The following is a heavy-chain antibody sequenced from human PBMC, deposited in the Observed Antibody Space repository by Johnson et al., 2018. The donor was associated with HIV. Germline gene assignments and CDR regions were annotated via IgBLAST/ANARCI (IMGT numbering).Heavy chain of an antibody. Sequence: VQLVESGGGLVKPGGSLRLSCAASGFTFSDYYMSWIRQAPGKGLEWVSYISSSGSTIYYADSVKGRFTISRDNAKNTLYLQMNSLRAEDTAVYYCAREKKATMIVVVITTGGAFDIWGQGTMVTVSS. CDR2: ISSSGSTI. V-gene: IGHV3-11*04. D-gene: IGHD3-22*01. CDR1: GFTFSDYY. J-gene: IGHJ3*02. CDR3: AREKKATMIVVVITTGGAFDI.